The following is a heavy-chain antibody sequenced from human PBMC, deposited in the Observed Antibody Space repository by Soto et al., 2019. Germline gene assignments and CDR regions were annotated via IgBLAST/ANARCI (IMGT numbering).Heavy chain of an antibody. CDR3: ARPYCGGDCYSIINYYFDY. Sequence: LSLSCAASGFPFSSYGMHWVRQAPGKGLEWVAVISYDGSNKYYADSVKGRFTISRDNSKNTLYLQMNSLRAEDTAVYYCARPYCGGDCYSIINYYFDYWGQGTLVTAPQ. V-gene: IGHV3-30*03. J-gene: IGHJ4*02. CDR1: GFPFSSYG. D-gene: IGHD2-21*02. CDR2: ISYDGSNK.